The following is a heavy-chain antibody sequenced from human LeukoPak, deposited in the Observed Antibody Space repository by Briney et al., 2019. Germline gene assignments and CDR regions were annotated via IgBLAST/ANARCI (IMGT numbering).Heavy chain of an antibody. Sequence: GGSLRLSCAASGFTVSSNYMSWVRQAPGKGLEWVSVIYSGGSTYYADFVKGRFTISRDNSKNTLYLQMNSLRAEDTAVYYCARTIYNSLDAFDIWGQGTMVTVSS. V-gene: IGHV3-53*01. J-gene: IGHJ3*02. CDR3: ARTIYNSLDAFDI. CDR2: IYSGGST. D-gene: IGHD5-24*01. CDR1: GFTVSSNY.